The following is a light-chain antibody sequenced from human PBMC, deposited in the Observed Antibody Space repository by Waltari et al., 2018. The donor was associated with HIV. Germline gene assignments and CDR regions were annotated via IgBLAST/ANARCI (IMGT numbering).Light chain of an antibody. CDR2: KAS. V-gene: IGKV1-5*03. Sequence: DIQMTQSTSTLSASVRDRVTITCRASQSISSWLAWYQMKPGKAPKPLIYKASSLESGVSSRFSGSGSGTEFTLTISSLQPDDFATYYCQYYNTYSRTFGQGTKVEL. CDR1: QSISSW. CDR3: QYYNTYSRT. J-gene: IGKJ2*02.